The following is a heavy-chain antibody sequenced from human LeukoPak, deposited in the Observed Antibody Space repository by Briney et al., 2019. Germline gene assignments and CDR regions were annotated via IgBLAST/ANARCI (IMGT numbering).Heavy chain of an antibody. CDR1: GFTFSSYA. J-gene: IGHJ4*02. CDR2: ISGSGGST. Sequence: GGSLRLSCAASGFTFSSYAMSWVRQAPGKGLEWVSAISGSGGSTYYADSVKGRFTISRDNAKNTLYLQMNSLRAEDTAVYYCAKGGYCTNGVCYELDYWGQGTLVTVSS. V-gene: IGHV3-23*01. D-gene: IGHD2-8*01. CDR3: AKGGYCTNGVCYELDY.